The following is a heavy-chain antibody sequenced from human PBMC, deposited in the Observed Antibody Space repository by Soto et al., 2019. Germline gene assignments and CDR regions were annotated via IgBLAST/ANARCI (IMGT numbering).Heavy chain of an antibody. J-gene: IGHJ4*02. D-gene: IGHD3-10*01. Sequence: EVQLVESGGGLVQPGGSLRLSCAASGFTFSSYWMHWVRQAPGKGLVWVSRINSDGSSTSYADSEQGRFTISRDNAKNTLYLQMNSLRAEDTAVYYCASDKDYYGSGSFDYWGQGTLVTVSS. CDR3: ASDKDYYGSGSFDY. CDR2: INSDGSST. V-gene: IGHV3-74*01. CDR1: GFTFSSYW.